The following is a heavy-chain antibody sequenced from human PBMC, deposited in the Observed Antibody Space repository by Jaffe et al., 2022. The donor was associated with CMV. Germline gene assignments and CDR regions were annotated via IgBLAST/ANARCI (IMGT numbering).Heavy chain of an antibody. CDR1: GYTFTGYY. J-gene: IGHJ6*02. CDR3: ASTSIAARLDYYYGMDV. Sequence: QVQLVQSGAEVKKPGASVKVSCKASGYTFTGYYMHWVRQAPGQGLEWMGWINPNSGGTNYAQKFQGRVTMTRDTSISTAYMELSRLRSDDTAVYYCASTSIAARLDYYYGMDVWGQGTTVTVSS. CDR2: INPNSGGT. V-gene: IGHV1-2*02. D-gene: IGHD6-6*01.